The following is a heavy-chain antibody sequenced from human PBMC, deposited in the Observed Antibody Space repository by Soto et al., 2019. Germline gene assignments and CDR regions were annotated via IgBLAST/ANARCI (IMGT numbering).Heavy chain of an antibody. J-gene: IGHJ4*02. D-gene: IGHD5-12*01. CDR3: ARSREGYNLVADY. V-gene: IGHV3-74*01. CDR1: GFIFSGYW. Sequence: EVQLVESGGGLVQPGGSLRLSCAASGFIFSGYWMNWVRQAPGRGLVWVSRTNGDGSTTSYADSVKGRFTISRDNAKNTLYLQMNSLRADDTAVYYCARSREGYNLVADYWGRGTLVTVSS. CDR2: TNGDGSTT.